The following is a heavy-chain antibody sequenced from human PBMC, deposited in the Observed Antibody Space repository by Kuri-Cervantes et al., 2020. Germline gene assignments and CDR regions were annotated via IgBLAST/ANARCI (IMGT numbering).Heavy chain of an antibody. Sequence: GGSLRLSCAASGFTFSSYAMSWVRQAPGKGLEWVSRINSDGSDTTYADSVKGRFTISRDNAKNTMYLQISSLRVEDTGVYYCVREVHSSGWYMWFDPWGQGTQVTVSS. CDR3: VREVHSSGWYMWFDP. J-gene: IGHJ5*02. V-gene: IGHV3-74*03. CDR2: INSDGSDT. CDR1: GFTFSSYA. D-gene: IGHD6-13*01.